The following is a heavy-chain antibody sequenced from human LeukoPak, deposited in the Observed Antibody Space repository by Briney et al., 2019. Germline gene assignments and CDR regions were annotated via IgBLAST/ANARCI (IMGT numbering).Heavy chain of an antibody. CDR1: GGTVSSDNVA. Sequence: SQTLSLTCAISGGTVSSDNVAWNWIRQSPSRGLEWLGRTYYRSKWYNDYALSVKSRITINPDTSKNQFSLKLSSVTAADTAVYYCARLIRDYYYYMDVWGKGTTVTVSS. V-gene: IGHV6-1*01. CDR2: TYYRSKWYN. CDR3: ARLIRDYYYYMDV. D-gene: IGHD2/OR15-2a*01. J-gene: IGHJ6*03.